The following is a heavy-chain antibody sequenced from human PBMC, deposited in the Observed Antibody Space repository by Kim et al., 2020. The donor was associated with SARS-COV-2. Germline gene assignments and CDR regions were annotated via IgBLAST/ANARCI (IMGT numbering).Heavy chain of an antibody. V-gene: IGHV3-9*01. CDR2: ISWNSGSI. Sequence: GGSLRLSCAASGFTFGDYAMHWVRQAPGKGLEWVSGISWNSGSIGYADSVKGRFTISRDNAKNSLYLQMNSLRAEDTALYYCAKDIRVGYYYDSSGYFDYWGQGTLVTVSS. J-gene: IGHJ4*02. CDR1: GFTFGDYA. D-gene: IGHD3-22*01. CDR3: AKDIRVGYYYDSSGYFDY.